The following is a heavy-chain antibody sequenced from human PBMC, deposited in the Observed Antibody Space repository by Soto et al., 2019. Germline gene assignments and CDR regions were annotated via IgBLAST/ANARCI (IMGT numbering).Heavy chain of an antibody. D-gene: IGHD5-18*01. CDR2: ISGSGGST. V-gene: IGHV3-23*01. J-gene: IGHJ4*02. CDR3: AKGHGYGFDY. Sequence: GGSLRLSCAVAGFTFSSYAMNWVRQAPGKGLEWVSGISGSGGSTYHADSVKGRLTISRDNSKNTLYLQMNSLRAEDTAVYYCAKGHGYGFDYWGQGTQVTVSS. CDR1: GFTFSSYA.